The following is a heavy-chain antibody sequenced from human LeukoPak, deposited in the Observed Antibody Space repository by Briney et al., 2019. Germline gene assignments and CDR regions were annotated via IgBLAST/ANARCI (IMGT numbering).Heavy chain of an antibody. CDR2: IRYDGSNK. CDR3: AKDPTHYRVWDDYDSTVLSY. Sequence: GGSLRLSCAASGFTFSSYGMHWVRQAPGKGLEWAAFIRYDGSNKYYADSVKGRFTISRDNSENTLYLQMNSLRAADTAVYYCAKDPTHYRVWDDYDSTVLSYWGQGTLVTVS. J-gene: IGHJ4*02. CDR1: GFTFSSYG. D-gene: IGHD3-22*01. V-gene: IGHV3-30*02.